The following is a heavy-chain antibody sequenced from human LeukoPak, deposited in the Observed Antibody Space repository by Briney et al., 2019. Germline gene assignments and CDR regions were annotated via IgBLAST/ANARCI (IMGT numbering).Heavy chain of an antibody. CDR2: IIPILGIA. J-gene: IGHJ2*01. CDR1: GGTFSSYA. CDR3: ARGEPRTSPLDL. Sequence: SVKVSCKASGGTFSSYAISWVRQAPGQGLEWMGRIIPILGIANYAQKFQGRVTITADKSTSTAYMELSSLRSEDTAVYYCARGEPRTSPLDLWGRGTLVTVSS. V-gene: IGHV1-69*04. D-gene: IGHD1-14*01.